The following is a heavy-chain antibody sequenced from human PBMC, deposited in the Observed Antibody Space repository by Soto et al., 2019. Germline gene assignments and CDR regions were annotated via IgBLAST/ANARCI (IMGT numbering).Heavy chain of an antibody. D-gene: IGHD3-9*01. J-gene: IGHJ3*02. Sequence: LSLTCTVSGGSISSYYWSWIRQPPGKGLEWIGYIYYSGSTNYNPSLKSRVTISVDTSKNQFSLKLSSVTAADTAVYYCARVPGTYYDILTGYLPTDAFDIWGQGTMVTVSS. V-gene: IGHV4-59*01. CDR2: IYYSGST. CDR3: ARVPGTYYDILTGYLPTDAFDI. CDR1: GGSISSYY.